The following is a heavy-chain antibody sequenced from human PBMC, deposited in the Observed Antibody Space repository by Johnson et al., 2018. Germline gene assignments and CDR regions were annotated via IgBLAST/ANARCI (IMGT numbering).Heavy chain of an antibody. D-gene: IGHD7-27*01. CDR2: IHPGDSDT. CDR1: GYNFANYW. J-gene: IGHJ3*02. V-gene: IGHV5-51*01. Sequence: EVQLVESGAEVTKXGESXKIXCKGSGYNFANYWIGWVRQMPGNGLEWVCLIHPGDSDTTYSPSLHVQVTISADKSITPAYLQWRSLKAPDTAMYYWARLGMGSDGCDIWGQGTMVTVSS. CDR3: ARLGMGSDGCDI.